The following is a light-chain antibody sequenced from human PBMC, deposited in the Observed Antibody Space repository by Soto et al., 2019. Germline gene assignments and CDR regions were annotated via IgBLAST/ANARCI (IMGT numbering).Light chain of an antibody. CDR1: SSDVGRYNS. V-gene: IGLV2-11*01. Sequence: QSVLTQPASVSGSPGQSITISCTGTSSDVGRYNSVSWYQQLPGKAPKIIISAVRQRPSGVPDRFSGSKSGNTASLTISGLQADDEADYFCFSYTANDNWVFGGGTKATVL. CDR3: FSYTANDNWV. CDR2: AVR. J-gene: IGLJ3*02.